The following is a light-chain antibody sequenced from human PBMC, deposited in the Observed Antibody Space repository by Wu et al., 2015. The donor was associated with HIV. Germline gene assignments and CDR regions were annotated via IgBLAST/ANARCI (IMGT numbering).Light chain of an antibody. CDR1: HLINNN. CDR2: GAS. CDR3: QQYHDWPQT. J-gene: IGKJ1*01. V-gene: IGKV3-15*01. Sequence: EIVMTQSPATLSLFPGRKVTLSCRASHLINNNLAWYHQTPGQAPRLLIYGASTRATGIPARFSGTGSDTEFTLTITRLQAEDSGVYFCQQYHDWPQTFGQGTKVEVK.